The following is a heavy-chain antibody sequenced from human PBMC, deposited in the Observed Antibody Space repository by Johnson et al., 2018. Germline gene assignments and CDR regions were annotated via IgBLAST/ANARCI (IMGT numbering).Heavy chain of an antibody. CDR2: ISYDGTNK. CDR1: GFTFSSYG. CDR3: AKGDSGWSFQH. J-gene: IGHJ1*01. Sequence: QVQLVQSGGGVVQPGRSLRLSCAVSGFTFSSYGMNWVRQAPGKGLNWVAVISYDGTNKYYADSVKGRFTISRDDSQNTLYLQMNSLRAEDTAVYYCAKGDSGWSFQHWGQGTLVTVSS. D-gene: IGHD6-19*01. V-gene: IGHV3-30*18.